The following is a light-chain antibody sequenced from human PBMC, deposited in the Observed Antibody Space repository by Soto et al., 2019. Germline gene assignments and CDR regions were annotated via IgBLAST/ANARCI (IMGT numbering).Light chain of an antibody. Sequence: EIVMTQSPATLSVSPGERATLSCRASQSVSSNLAWYQQKPGQAPRLLIYGASTRAIGIPARFSGSGSGTEFTLTISSLQSEDFVVYYCQQYNNWPETFGQGTKVDIK. CDR3: QQYNNWPET. V-gene: IGKV3-15*01. CDR2: GAS. J-gene: IGKJ1*01. CDR1: QSVSSN.